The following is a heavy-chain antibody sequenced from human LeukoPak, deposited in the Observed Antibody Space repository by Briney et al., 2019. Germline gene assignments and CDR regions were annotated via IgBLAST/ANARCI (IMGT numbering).Heavy chain of an antibody. CDR2: IYYSGST. CDR3: ARHVYSSSWYYYFGY. D-gene: IGHD6-13*01. J-gene: IGHJ4*02. V-gene: IGHV4-39*01. CDR1: GGSISSSSYY. Sequence: SETLSLTCTVSGGSISSSSYYWGWIRQPPGKGLEWIGSIYYSGSTYYNPSLKSRVTISVDTSKNQFSLKLSSVTAADTAVYYCARHVYSSSWYYYFGYWGQGTLVTVSS.